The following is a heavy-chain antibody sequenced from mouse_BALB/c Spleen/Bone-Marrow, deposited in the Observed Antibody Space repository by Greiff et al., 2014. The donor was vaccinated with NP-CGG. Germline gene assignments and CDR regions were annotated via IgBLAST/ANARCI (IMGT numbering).Heavy chain of an antibody. CDR1: GYTFTTYW. CDR3: AIWGRLAY. Sequence: SGAELVKPGASVKLSCKASGYTFTTYWMHWVKLRPGQGFEWIGEINPTIGGTNYNEKFKRKATLTVEKFSSTAYMQLSSLTSEDSTVYYCAIWGRLAYWGQGTLVTVSA. V-gene: IGHV1S16*01. CDR2: INPTIGGT. J-gene: IGHJ3*01.